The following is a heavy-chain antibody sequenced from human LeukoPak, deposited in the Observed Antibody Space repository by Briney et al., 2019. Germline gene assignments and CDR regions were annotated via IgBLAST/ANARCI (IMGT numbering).Heavy chain of an antibody. V-gene: IGHV3-15*01. D-gene: IGHD4-17*01. CDR3: CKKLYDYGDYLDH. J-gene: IGHJ4*02. Sequence: GGSLRLSCAASGFTFSNAWMTWVRQAPGKGLEWVGRIKSKIDGGTTDYAAPVKGRFTNSRDDVKNTLYLQTNILKTDGPAVVLWCKKLYDYGDYLDHGGQGTRVTVST. CDR2: IKSKIDGGTT. CDR1: GFTFSNAW.